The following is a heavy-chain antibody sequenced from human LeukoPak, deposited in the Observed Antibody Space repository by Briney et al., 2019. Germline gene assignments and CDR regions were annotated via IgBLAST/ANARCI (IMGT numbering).Heavy chain of an antibody. D-gene: IGHD3-22*01. J-gene: IGHJ4*02. CDR3: AKGAGYYDSSGPRFDY. Sequence: GGSLRLSCAASGFTFSSYAMSWVRQPPGKGLEWVSAISGSGGSTYYADSVKGRFTISRDNSKNTLYLQMNSLRAEDTAVYYCAKGAGYYDSSGPRFDYWGQGTLVTVSS. CDR1: GFTFSSYA. V-gene: IGHV3-23*01. CDR2: ISGSGGST.